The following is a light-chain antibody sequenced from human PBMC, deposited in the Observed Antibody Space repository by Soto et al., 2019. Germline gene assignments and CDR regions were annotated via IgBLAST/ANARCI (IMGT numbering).Light chain of an antibody. CDR1: QSISRF. J-gene: IGKJ1*01. CDR2: GTS. CDR3: QQSYTFPWT. Sequence: DIQMTQSPSSLSASIGDRVTITCRASQSISRFLNWYQQKPGKAPKLLIYGTSTLESGVPSRFSGSGSETDSSLTISSLQPEDFATYYCQQSYTFPWTFGQGTKVEIK. V-gene: IGKV1-39*01.